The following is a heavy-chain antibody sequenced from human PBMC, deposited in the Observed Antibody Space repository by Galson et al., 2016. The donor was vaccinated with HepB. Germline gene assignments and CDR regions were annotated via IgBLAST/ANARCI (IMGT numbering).Heavy chain of an antibody. V-gene: IGHV5-51*01. J-gene: IGHJ3*02. D-gene: IGHD2-21*02. CDR3: ARYCGGDCHDAFDI. Sequence: QSGAEVTKPGESLKISCKGSGYHFASYWFGWVRQMPGKGLEWMGIIYPGDSETRYSPSFQGQVTISVDKSISTAYLQWSSLKASDTAMYYCARYCGGDCHDAFDIWGQGTMVTVSS. CDR2: IYPGDSET. CDR1: GYHFASYW.